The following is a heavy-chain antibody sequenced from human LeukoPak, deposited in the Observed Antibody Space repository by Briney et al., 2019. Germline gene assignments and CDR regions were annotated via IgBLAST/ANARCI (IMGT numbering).Heavy chain of an antibody. V-gene: IGHV4-34*01. CDR3: ARLISYDILTGYNIEDY. Sequence: SETLSLTCAVYGGSFSGHYWSWLRQSPGKGLEWIAEINHSGSTNYNPSLKSRVAMSVDPSQNQFSLKLSSVTAADTAVYYCARLISYDILTGYNIEDYWGQGTLVTVSS. CDR2: INHSGST. D-gene: IGHD3-9*01. CDR1: GGSFSGHY. J-gene: IGHJ4*02.